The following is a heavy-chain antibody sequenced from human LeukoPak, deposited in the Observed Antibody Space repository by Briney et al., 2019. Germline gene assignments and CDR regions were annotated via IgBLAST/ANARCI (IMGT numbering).Heavy chain of an antibody. CDR1: GYTFTKYY. CDR2: INPSGGST. CDR3: ARDYGSGSLDSWFDP. J-gene: IGHJ5*02. V-gene: IGHV1-46*01. D-gene: IGHD3-10*01. Sequence: GASVKVSCKASGYTFTKYYIHWVRQAPGQGLEWMGIINPSGGSTSYAQKFQGRITMTRDTSTTTVYMEVSSLRSEDTAVYYCARDYGSGSLDSWFDPWGQGTLVIVSS.